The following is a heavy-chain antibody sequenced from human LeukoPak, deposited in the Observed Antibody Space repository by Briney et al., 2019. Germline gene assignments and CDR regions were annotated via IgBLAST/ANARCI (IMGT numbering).Heavy chain of an antibody. Sequence: PSETLSLTCAVYGGSFSGYCWSWIRQPPGKGLEWIGEINHSGSTNYNPSLKSRVTISVDTSKNQFSLKLSSVTAADTAVYYCARYCSGGSCYSGTTFDYWGQGTLVTVSS. CDR1: GGSFSGYC. J-gene: IGHJ4*02. CDR3: ARYCSGGSCYSGTTFDY. CDR2: INHSGST. D-gene: IGHD2-15*01. V-gene: IGHV4-34*01.